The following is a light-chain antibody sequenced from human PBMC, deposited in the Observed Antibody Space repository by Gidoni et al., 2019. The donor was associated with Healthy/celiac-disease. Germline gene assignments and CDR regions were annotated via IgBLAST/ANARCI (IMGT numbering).Light chain of an antibody. CDR2: DAS. J-gene: IGKJ3*01. Sequence: EIVLTQSPATLSVSPGERATLSCRASQSVSSYLAWYQQKPGQAPRLLIYDASNRATGIPARFSGSGSGTDFTLTISSLEPEDFAVNYCQQRSNWPPFTFGPGTKVDIK. V-gene: IGKV3-11*01. CDR3: QQRSNWPPFT. CDR1: QSVSSY.